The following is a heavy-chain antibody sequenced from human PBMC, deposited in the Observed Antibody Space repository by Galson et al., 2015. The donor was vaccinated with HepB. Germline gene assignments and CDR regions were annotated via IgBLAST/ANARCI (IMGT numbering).Heavy chain of an antibody. CDR2: INPSGGST. J-gene: IGHJ4*02. CDR3: ARAGQGYSYGNSDY. CDR1: GYTFTSYY. D-gene: IGHD5-18*01. V-gene: IGHV1-46*01. Sequence: QSGAEVKKPGESLKVSCKASGYTFTSYYMHWVRQAPGQGLEWMGIINPSGGSTSYAQKFQGRVTMTRDTSTSTVYMELRSLRSDDTAVYYCARAGQGYSYGNSDYWGQGTLVTVSS.